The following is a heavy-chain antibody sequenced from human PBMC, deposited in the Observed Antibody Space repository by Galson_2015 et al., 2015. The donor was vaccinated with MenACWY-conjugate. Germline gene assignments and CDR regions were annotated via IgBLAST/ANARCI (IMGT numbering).Heavy chain of an antibody. CDR2: IRRGGIT. J-gene: IGHJ4*02. Sequence: GSLSGYYWNWIRQAPGKGLEWIGEIRRGGITNYNPSLKGRVTISGDTSTNQISLHLTSVTAADTAVYYCATWRGYIYGFGRDFWGQGTRVTVSS. CDR1: GSLSGYY. CDR3: ATWRGYIYGFGRDF. V-gene: IGHV4-34*01. D-gene: IGHD3-3*01.